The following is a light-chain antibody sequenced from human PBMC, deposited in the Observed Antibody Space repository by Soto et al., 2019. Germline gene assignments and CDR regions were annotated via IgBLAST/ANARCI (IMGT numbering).Light chain of an antibody. J-gene: IGLJ3*02. V-gene: IGLV1-51*02. CDR1: SSNIGNNY. Sequence: QSVLTQPPSVSAAPGQKVTISCSGSSSNIGNNYVSWYQQLPGTAPKLLIYENNKRPSGIPDRFSGSKSGTSATLGITGLQTGDEADYYCGTWHSSLSAGVFGGGIKVTVL. CDR2: ENN. CDR3: GTWHSSLSAGV.